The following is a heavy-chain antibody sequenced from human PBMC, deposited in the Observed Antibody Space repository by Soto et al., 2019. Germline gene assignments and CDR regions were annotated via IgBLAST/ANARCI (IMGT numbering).Heavy chain of an antibody. D-gene: IGHD4-4*01. CDR3: ARESATVTTMALDY. V-gene: IGHV3-7*01. Sequence: EVQLVESGGGLVQPGGSLRLSCAASGFTFSSYWMSWVRQAPGKGLEWVATIKQDGSEKYYVDSVKGRFTIARDNGKNSLYLQMNSLRAEDTAVYYCARESATVTTMALDYWGQGPLVTVSS. CDR1: GFTFSSYW. CDR2: IKQDGSEK. J-gene: IGHJ4*02.